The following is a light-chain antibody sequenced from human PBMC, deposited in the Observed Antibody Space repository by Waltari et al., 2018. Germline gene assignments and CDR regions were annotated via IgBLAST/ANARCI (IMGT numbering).Light chain of an antibody. CDR2: AAS. CDR1: QSISSS. V-gene: IGKV1-39*01. J-gene: IGKJ3*01. CDR3: QQSYSTPKT. Sequence: DIQMTQSPSSLSASVGDRVTITCRASQSISSSLNWYQQKPGKAPKLLIYAASSLQTGVPSRFSGSGSGTDFTLTISSLQPEDFATYYCQQSYSTPKTFGPGTEVDIK.